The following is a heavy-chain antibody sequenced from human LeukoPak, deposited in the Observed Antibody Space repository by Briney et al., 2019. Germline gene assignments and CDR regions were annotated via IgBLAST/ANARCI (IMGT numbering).Heavy chain of an antibody. D-gene: IGHD5-12*01. CDR2: INANSGAT. J-gene: IGHJ3*02. CDR3: ARELVDSGNDRGAFDM. V-gene: IGHV1-2*02. Sequence: GASVKVSCKTSGHTFAGYYLHWVRQAPGQGPEWMRWINANSGATKSAQKFQGRVTMTRDTSISTAYMDLSRLRSDDTAIYYFARELVDSGNDRGAFDMWGQGTMITVSS. CDR1: GHTFAGYY.